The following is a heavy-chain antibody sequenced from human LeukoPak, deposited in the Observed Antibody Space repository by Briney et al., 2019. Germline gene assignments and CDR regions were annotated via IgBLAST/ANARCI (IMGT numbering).Heavy chain of an antibody. Sequence: PGESLRLSCTASGFNFRGCAMSWVRQGPGKGLEWVAGITGRGETTYYAESVKRRFTISRDNSENTLFLQVNSLRAEDTAVYYCAKDVIRGDITYFESWGQGTLVAVSS. CDR1: GFNFRGCA. V-gene: IGHV3-23*01. CDR2: ITGRGETT. J-gene: IGHJ5*01. D-gene: IGHD3-10*01. CDR3: AKDVIRGDITYFES.